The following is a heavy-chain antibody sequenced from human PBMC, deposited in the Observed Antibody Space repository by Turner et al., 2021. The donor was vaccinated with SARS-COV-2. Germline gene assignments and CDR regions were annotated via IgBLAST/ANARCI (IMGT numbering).Heavy chain of an antibody. D-gene: IGHD2-15*01. Sequence: EEQLVESGGGLVQPGGSWDLSCTASGFTFSNWWHWVRQAPEGGLEWVGNIKRDVSGKYFVGSVKSAFSISRDNAKNTQYLYKYSLRAEGTGVYYCAREPHSGASLWGQGILVTVSS. CDR1: GFTFSNW. CDR3: AREPHSGASL. J-gene: IGHJ4*02. CDR2: IKRDVSGK. V-gene: IGHV3-7*04.